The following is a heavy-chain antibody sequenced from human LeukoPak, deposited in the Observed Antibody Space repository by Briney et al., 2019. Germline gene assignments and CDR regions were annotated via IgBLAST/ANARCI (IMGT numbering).Heavy chain of an antibody. J-gene: IGHJ4*02. CDR1: GGSFSGYY. CDR3: ARATPHYFDY. Sequence: SGTLSLTCAVYGGSFSGYYWSWIRQPPGKGLEWIGEINHSGSTNYNPSLKSRVTISVDTSKNQFSLKLSSVTAADTAVYYCARATPHYFDYWGQGTLVTVSS. CDR2: INHSGST. V-gene: IGHV4-34*01.